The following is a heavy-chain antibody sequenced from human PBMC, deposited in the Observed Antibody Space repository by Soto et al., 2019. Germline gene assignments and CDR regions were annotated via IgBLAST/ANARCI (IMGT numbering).Heavy chain of an antibody. CDR1: GYTFTSYA. J-gene: IGHJ6*04. Sequence: GASVKVSCKASGYTFTSYAMHWVRQAPGQRLEWMGWINAGNGNTKYSQKFQGRVTITGDASASTAYMELSSLRSEDTAVYYCARGSGQLALPPRYSMDVWGKGTTVTVSS. D-gene: IGHD6-6*01. CDR3: ARGSGQLALPPRYSMDV. V-gene: IGHV1-3*01. CDR2: INAGNGNT.